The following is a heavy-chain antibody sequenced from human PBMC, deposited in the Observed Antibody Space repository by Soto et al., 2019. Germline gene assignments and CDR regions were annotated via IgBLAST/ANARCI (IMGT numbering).Heavy chain of an antibody. Sequence: SETLSLNCTVSVGSISSSSYYWGWIRQPPGKGLEWIGSIYYSGSTYYNPSLKSRVTISVDTSKNQFSLKLSSVTAADTAVYYCARLSDIVVVPAAILYSSRYYFDYWGQGTLVTVSS. CDR3: ARLSDIVVVPAAILYSSRYYFDY. V-gene: IGHV4-39*01. CDR2: IYYSGST. D-gene: IGHD2-2*01. J-gene: IGHJ4*02. CDR1: VGSISSSSYY.